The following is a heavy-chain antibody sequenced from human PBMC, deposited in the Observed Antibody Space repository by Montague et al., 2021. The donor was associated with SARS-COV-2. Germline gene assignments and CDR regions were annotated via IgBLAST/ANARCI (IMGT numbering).Heavy chain of an antibody. J-gene: IGHJ4*02. CDR2: IYYSGST. CDR3: ATTGGPTTVGGPFDD. V-gene: IGHV4-39*01. CDR1: GGSISSGGYY. D-gene: IGHD6-19*01. Sequence: SETLSLTCTVSGGSISSGGYYWDWIRQPPGMGLEWIGTIYYSGSTYYNPSLKSRVTISVDTSRNQFSLKVSSVTAADTAVYYCATTGGPTTVGGPFDDWGQGTSVTVSS.